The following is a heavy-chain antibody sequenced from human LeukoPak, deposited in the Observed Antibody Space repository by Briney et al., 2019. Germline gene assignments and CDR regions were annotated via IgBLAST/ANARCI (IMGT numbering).Heavy chain of an antibody. CDR3: ARLRAGNLNRYGSGSFARSFDL. CDR2: IKKDGSEE. CDR1: EFTFSDYW. Sequence: GGSLRLSCAASEFTFSDYWMSWVRQAPGKGPEWVANIKKDGSEEHYVDSVKGRFTVSRDNAKNSLFLQMNSLRVEDTAVYYCARLRAGNLNRYGSGSFARSFDLWGRGTLVTVSS. J-gene: IGHJ2*01. D-gene: IGHD3-10*01. V-gene: IGHV3-7*01.